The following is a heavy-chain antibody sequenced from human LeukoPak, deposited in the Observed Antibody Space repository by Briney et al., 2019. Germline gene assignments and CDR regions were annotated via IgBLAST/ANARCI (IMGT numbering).Heavy chain of an antibody. CDR1: GYTFAGYG. J-gene: IGHJ4*02. V-gene: IGHV1-18*01. CDR2: ISAYNGNT. CDR3: ARDPGDEWELRFDY. Sequence: ASVKVSCKASGYTFAGYGISWVLQAPGQGLESMGWISAYNGNTNYAQKLQGRVTMTTDTSTSTAYMELRSLRSDDTAVYYCARDPGDEWELRFDYWGQGTLVTVSS. D-gene: IGHD1-26*01.